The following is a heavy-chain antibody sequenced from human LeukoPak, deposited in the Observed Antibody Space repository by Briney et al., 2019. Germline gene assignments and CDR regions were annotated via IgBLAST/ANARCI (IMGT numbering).Heavy chain of an antibody. Sequence: GESLKISCKGSGYSFTSYWIGWVRQMPGKGLEWMGIIYPGDSDTRYSPSLQGQVTISADKSISTAYLQWSSLKASDTAMYYCARHGSSNRPSRNYYYYYGMDVWGQGTTVTVSS. V-gene: IGHV5-51*01. CDR3: ARHGSSNRPSRNYYYYYGMDV. J-gene: IGHJ6*02. CDR2: IYPGDSDT. D-gene: IGHD6-13*01. CDR1: GYSFTSYW.